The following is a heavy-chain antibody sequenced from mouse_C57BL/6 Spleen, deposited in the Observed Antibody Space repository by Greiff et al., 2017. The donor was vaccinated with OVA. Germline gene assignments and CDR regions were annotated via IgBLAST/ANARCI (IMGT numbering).Heavy chain of an antibody. CDR2: INPNNGGT. D-gene: IGHD2-4*01. Sequence: EVQLQQSGPELVKPGASVKISCKASGYTFTDYYMNWVKQSHGKSLEWIGDINPNNGGTSYNQKFKGKATLTVDKSSSTAYMELRSLTSEDSAVYYCARSYDYGPFAYWGQGTLVTVSA. V-gene: IGHV1-26*01. CDR3: ARSYDYGPFAY. CDR1: GYTFTDYY. J-gene: IGHJ3*01.